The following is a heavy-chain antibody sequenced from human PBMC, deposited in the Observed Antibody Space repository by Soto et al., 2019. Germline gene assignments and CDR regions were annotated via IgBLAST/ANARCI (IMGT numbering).Heavy chain of an antibody. CDR1: GLSLSTSGAA. D-gene: IGHD3-3*01. V-gene: IGHV2-5*02. J-gene: IGHJ5*02. CDR3: AHRATMTIFGLIIDNGIWFDP. Sequence: QINLIESGPTLVNPTQTLTLTCTFYGLSLSTSGAAVGWVRQPPGRALEWLALIYWDGDKRYNASLGNRLTITKDTSMNQVVLTLTNVDPADTATYYCAHRATMTIFGLIIDNGIWFDPWGQGTRVIDSS. CDR2: IYWDGDK.